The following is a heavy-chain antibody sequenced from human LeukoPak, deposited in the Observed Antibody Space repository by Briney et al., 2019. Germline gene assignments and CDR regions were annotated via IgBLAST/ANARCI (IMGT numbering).Heavy chain of an antibody. CDR1: GFTFSSYD. D-gene: IGHD3-22*01. J-gene: IGHJ1*01. CDR3: AKDEYDSSGYYSTGYFQH. CDR2: ISGSGGST. Sequence: PGGSLRLSCAASGFTFSSYDMHWVRQAPGKGLEWVSAISGSGGSTYYADSVKGRFTISRDNSKNTLYLQMNSLRAEDTAVYYCAKDEYDSSGYYSTGYFQHWGQGTLVTVSS. V-gene: IGHV3-23*01.